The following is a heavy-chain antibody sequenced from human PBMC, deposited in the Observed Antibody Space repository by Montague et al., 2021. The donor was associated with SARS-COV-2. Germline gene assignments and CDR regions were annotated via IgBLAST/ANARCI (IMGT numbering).Heavy chain of an antibody. CDR2: ISYDGSVK. CDR1: GFSVSNFG. J-gene: IGHJ6*02. Sequence: SLRLSCAASGFSVSNFGMHWVRQAPGKGLEWLAVISYDGSVKYYXDFLRGRFSISKDNSKYTVYLQMNSLRPEDTAVYFCAKNRAIFWFGEGRESMDAWGQGTTVIVS. V-gene: IGHV3-30*18. D-gene: IGHD3-10*01. CDR3: AKNRAIFWFGEGRESMDA.